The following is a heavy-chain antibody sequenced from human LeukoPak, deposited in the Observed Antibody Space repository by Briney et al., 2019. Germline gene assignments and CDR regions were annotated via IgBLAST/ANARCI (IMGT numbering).Heavy chain of an antibody. Sequence: GGSLRLSCAASGFTFSSYGMHWVRQAPGKGLEWVAFIRYDGSNKYYADSVKGRFTISRDNSKNTLYLQMNSLRAEDTAVYYCAKGSGSGSYYIGADYYYYMDVWGKGTTVTVSS. J-gene: IGHJ6*03. D-gene: IGHD3-10*01. CDR3: AKGSGSGSYYIGADYYYYMDV. CDR2: IRYDGSNK. V-gene: IGHV3-30*02. CDR1: GFTFSSYG.